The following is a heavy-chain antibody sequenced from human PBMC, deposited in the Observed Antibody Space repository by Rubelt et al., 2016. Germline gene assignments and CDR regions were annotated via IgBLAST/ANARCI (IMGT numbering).Heavy chain of an antibody. D-gene: IGHD3-22*01. J-gene: IGHJ4*02. Sequence: QVQLQQWGAGLLKPSETLSLTCTVSVYSISSGYYWGWIRQPPGQGLEWIGSIYYSGRTYYNPSLNSLVTVSVDTSKKQFSQKLRSVTAAETAVYSGAGGYYDSRGYYGALGYWGQGTLVTVSS. CDR2: IYYSGRT. CDR1: VYSISSGYY. V-gene: IGHV4-38-2*02. CDR3: AGGYYDSRGYYGALGY.